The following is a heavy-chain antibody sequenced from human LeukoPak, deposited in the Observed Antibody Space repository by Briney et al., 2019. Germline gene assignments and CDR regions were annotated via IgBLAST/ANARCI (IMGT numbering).Heavy chain of an antibody. Sequence: PGGSLRLSCAASGFTFRGYAMHWVRQAPGKGLEWVALIRSNGNEKFYLDAVQGRFSISRDNSKNTLFLQMSSLRPEDTAVYYCARAAPWTTVVPYVDYWGQGTLVTVSS. V-gene: IGHV3-30*02. CDR1: GFTFRGYA. J-gene: IGHJ4*02. D-gene: IGHD4-23*01. CDR3: ARAAPWTTVVPYVDY. CDR2: IRSNGNEK.